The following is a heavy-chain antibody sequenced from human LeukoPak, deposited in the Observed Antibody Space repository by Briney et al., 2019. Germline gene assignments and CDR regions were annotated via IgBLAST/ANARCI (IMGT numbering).Heavy chain of an antibody. D-gene: IGHD2-2*01. J-gene: IGHJ4*02. CDR1: GGSFSGYY. CDR3: ARGAPLGYCSSTSCPLLFDY. V-gene: IGHV4-34*01. CDR2: VNHSGST. Sequence: SETLSLTCAVYGGSFSGYYWSRIRQPPGKGLEWIGEVNHSGSTNYNPSLKSRVTISVDTSKNQFSLKLSSVTAADTAVYYCARGAPLGYCSSTSCPLLFDYWGQGTLVTVSS.